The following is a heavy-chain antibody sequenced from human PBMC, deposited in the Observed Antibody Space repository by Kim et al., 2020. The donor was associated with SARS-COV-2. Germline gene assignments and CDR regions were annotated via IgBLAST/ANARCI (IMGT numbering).Heavy chain of an antibody. J-gene: IGHJ5*02. CDR3: ARGQGGYGSGRRNWFDP. CDR1: GGSFSGYY. V-gene: IGHV4-34*01. D-gene: IGHD3-10*01. CDR2: INHSGST. Sequence: SETLSLTCAVYGGSFSGYYWSWIRQPPGKGLEWIGEINHSGSTNYNPSLKSRVTISVDTSKNQFSLKLSSVTAADTAVYYCARGQGGYGSGRRNWFDPWGQGTLVTVSS.